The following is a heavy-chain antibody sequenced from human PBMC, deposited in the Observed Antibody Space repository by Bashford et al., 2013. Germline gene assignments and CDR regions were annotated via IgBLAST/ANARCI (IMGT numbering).Heavy chain of an antibody. D-gene: IGHD1-26*01. CDR2: IYWNDEK. CDR1: GFSLSTSGVG. V-gene: IGHV2-5*01. Sequence: SGPTLVKPTQTLTLTCTFSGFSLSTSGVGVGWIRQPPGKALEWLALIYWNDEKRYSPSLKSRVTITKDTSKKQVVLSMTNMDPVDTATYYCAHSPLVGDAFDIWGQGTMVTVSS. CDR3: AHSPLVGDAFDI. J-gene: IGHJ3*02.